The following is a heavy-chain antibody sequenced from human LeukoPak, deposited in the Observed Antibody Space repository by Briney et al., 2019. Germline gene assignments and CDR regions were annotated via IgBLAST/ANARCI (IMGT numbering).Heavy chain of an antibody. V-gene: IGHV3-23*01. Sequence: PGGSLRLSCAASGFTFSSYAMSWVRQAPGKGLEWVSAISGSGGSTYYADSVKGRFTISRDNSKNTLYLQMNSLRAEDTAVYYSAILSDSSSWYLDGFDYWGQGTLVTVSS. CDR1: GFTFSSYA. J-gene: IGHJ4*02. D-gene: IGHD6-13*01. CDR2: ISGSGGST. CDR3: AILSDSSSWYLDGFDY.